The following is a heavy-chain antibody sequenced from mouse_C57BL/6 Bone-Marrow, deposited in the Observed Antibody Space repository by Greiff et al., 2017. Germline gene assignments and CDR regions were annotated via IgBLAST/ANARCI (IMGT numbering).Heavy chain of an antibody. CDR2: IHPKSGST. Sequence: QVQLKQPGAELVKPGASVKLSCKASGYTFTSYWMHWVKQRPGQGLEWIGMIHPKSGSTNYNEKFKSKATLTVDKSSSTAYMQLSSLTSEDSAVYYCARPLRWYFDVWGTGTTVTVSS. J-gene: IGHJ1*03. CDR3: ARPLRWYFDV. D-gene: IGHD1-1*01. V-gene: IGHV1-64*01. CDR1: GYTFTSYW.